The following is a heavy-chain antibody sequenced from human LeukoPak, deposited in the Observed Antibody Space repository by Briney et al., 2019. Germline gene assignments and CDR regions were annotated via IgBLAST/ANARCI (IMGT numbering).Heavy chain of an antibody. CDR3: ARRIRFSSGWYTD. V-gene: IGHV4-34*01. D-gene: IGHD6-19*01. J-gene: IGHJ4*02. CDR1: GGSFSGYY. CDR2: INHSGST. Sequence: SETLSLTCAVYGGSFSGYYWSWIRQPPGKGLEWVGEINHSGSTNYNPSFKSRVTISVDTSKNQFSLKLSSVTAADTAVYYCARRIRFSSGWYTDWGQGTLVTVSS.